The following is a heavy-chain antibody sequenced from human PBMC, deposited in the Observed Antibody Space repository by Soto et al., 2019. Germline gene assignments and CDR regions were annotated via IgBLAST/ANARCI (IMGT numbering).Heavy chain of an antibody. J-gene: IGHJ4*02. D-gene: IGHD3-10*01. V-gene: IGHV3-23*01. Sequence: EVQLLESGGGLVQPGGSLRLSCTVSGVTFSNYAMNWVRQAPGKGLEWVSSLSGSGGTTYYADSVKGRFIISRDNSKNTLYLLMTSLRAGDTALYYCAKQRADYGSGADTFYFDSWGQGALVTVSS. CDR1: GVTFSNYA. CDR3: AKQRADYGSGADTFYFDS. CDR2: LSGSGGTT.